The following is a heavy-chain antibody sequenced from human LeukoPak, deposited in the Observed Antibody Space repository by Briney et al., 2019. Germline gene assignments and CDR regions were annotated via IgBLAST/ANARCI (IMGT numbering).Heavy chain of an antibody. CDR1: GGSFSGYY. J-gene: IGHJ4*02. CDR2: INHSGST. V-gene: IGHV4-34*01. D-gene: IGHD6-6*01. Sequence: KPSETLSLTCAVYGGSFSGYYWSWIRQPPGKGLEWIGEINHSGSTNYNPSLKSRVTISVDTSKNQFSLKLSSVTAADTAVYYCARDFEYSSSSGFDYWGQGTLVTVSS. CDR3: ARDFEYSSSSGFDY.